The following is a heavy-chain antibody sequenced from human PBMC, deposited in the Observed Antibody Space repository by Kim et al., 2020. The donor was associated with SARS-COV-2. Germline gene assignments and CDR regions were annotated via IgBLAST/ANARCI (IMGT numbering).Heavy chain of an antibody. J-gene: IGHJ3*02. CDR3: ARYEVVTPGAFDI. V-gene: IGHV4-59*01. D-gene: IGHD2-21*02. Sequence: SNPSLKSRVTISVDTSKNQFSLKLSSVTAADTAVYYCARYEVVTPGAFDIWGQGTMVTVSS.